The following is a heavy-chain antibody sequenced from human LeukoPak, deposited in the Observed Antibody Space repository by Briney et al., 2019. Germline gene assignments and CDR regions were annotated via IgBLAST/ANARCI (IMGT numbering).Heavy chain of an antibody. CDR3: ARGGIGLEFHY. CDR1: GGSIGSYY. V-gene: IGHV4-31*03. Sequence: SETLSLTCTVSGGSIGSYYWSWIHQHPGKGLEWIGYIYYSGSTYYNPSLKSRVTISVDTSKNQFSLKLSSVTAADTAVYYCARGGIGLEFHYWGQGTLVTVSS. J-gene: IGHJ4*02. D-gene: IGHD1-20*01. CDR2: IYYSGST.